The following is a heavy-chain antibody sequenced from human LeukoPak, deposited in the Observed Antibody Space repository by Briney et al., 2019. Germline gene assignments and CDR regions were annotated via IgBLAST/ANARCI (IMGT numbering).Heavy chain of an antibody. CDR2: ISYDGSNK. CDR3: AKEIYSNSSAYVDY. D-gene: IGHD3-22*01. CDR1: GFTFSSYG. Sequence: GGSLRLSCAASGFTFSSYGIHWVRQAPGKGLEWVAVISYDGSNKYYADSVKGRFTISRDNSKNTLYLQMNSLRAEDTAVYYCAKEIYSNSSAYVDYWGQGTLVTVSS. J-gene: IGHJ4*02. V-gene: IGHV3-30*18.